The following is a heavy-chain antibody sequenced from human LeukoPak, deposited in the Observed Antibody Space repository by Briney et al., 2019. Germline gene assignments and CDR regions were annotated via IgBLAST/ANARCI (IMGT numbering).Heavy chain of an antibody. CDR3: ARHLLEYSSSSWGYYYYYMDV. D-gene: IGHD6-6*01. CDR1: GDSVSSNSAA. J-gene: IGHJ6*03. CDR2: TYYRSKWYN. V-gene: IGHV6-1*01. Sequence: SQTLSLTCAISGDSVSSNSAAWNWIRQSPSRGLEWLGRTYYRSKWYNDYAVSVKSRITINPDTSKNQFSLKLSSVTAADTAVYYCARHLLEYSSSSWGYYYYYMDVWGKGTTVTVSS.